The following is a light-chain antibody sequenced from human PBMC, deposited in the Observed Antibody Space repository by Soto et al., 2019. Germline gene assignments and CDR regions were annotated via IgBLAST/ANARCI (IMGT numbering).Light chain of an antibody. CDR1: QSVTSTY. J-gene: IGKJ1*01. V-gene: IGKV3-20*01. CDR2: AAY. Sequence: EVVLTQSPGTLSLSPGERATLSCRASQSVTSTYLAWYQQRPGQSPRLLIYAAYSRATGTPDRFRGSGSGTDFTLTISRLGPEDFAVYYCQQYDTSPRTFGQGTKVDIK. CDR3: QQYDTSPRT.